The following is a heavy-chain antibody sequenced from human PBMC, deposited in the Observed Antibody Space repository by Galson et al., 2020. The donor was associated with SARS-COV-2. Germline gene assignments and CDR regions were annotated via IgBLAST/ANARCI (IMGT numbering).Heavy chain of an antibody. CDR2: ISGSASST. CDR1: GFTFSNYA. CDR3: AKEGASVTGDSNWFDP. Sequence: TGGSLRLSCAASGFTFSNYAMSWVRQPPGKGLEGVSAISGSASSTDYADSVKGRFTISRDNSKNTLYLQMSSLRVEDTAVYYCAKEGASVTGDSNWFDPWGQGALVTVSS. D-gene: IGHD3-9*01. J-gene: IGHJ5*02. V-gene: IGHV3-23*01.